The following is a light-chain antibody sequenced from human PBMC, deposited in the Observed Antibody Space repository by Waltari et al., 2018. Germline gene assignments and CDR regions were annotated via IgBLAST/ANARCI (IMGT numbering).Light chain of an antibody. CDR2: GNT. V-gene: IGLV1-40*01. CDR1: SSRIGTFD. CDR3: QSYDNTGRGSVL. J-gene: IGLJ2*01. Sequence: QSILTQPHSVSGAPGQRVTISCTGISSRIGTFDVNCYQHRPGAVPKLLIYGNTNRPSGVPDRFSASKSGTSASLVIAGLQPDDEADYYCQSYDNTGRGSVLIGGGTKLTIL.